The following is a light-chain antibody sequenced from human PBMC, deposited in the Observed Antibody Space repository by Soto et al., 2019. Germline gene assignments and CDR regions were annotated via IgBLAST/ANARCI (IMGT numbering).Light chain of an antibody. J-gene: IGKJ1*01. Sequence: IHMNNSPVSLSASLRYRFTIIFRASQSVSTRLAWYQQKPGKAPKVLIYDASSWAGGVPSRFTGSGSGTEFTLTINSLQPDDFATYYCQQYSVYWTFGQGTKVDIK. CDR2: DAS. CDR1: QSVSTR. V-gene: IGKV1-5*02. CDR3: QQYSVYWT.